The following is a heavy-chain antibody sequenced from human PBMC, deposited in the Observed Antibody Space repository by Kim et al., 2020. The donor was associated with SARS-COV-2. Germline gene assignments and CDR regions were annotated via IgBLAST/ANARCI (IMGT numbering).Heavy chain of an antibody. D-gene: IGHD5-18*01. J-gene: IGHJ4*02. V-gene: IGHV4-39*01. CDR3: ARRRDTYFDF. Sequence: NYNPSLKSRVHISVDTSKNQFSLKLSSMTAADTAVYYCARRRDTYFDFWGQGTLVTVSS.